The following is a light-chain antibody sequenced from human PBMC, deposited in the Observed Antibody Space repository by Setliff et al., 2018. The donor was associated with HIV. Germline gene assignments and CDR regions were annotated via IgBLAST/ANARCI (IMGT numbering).Light chain of an antibody. CDR3: CSYGGTCTLWV. CDR1: SSDVGSYNL. J-gene: IGLJ3*02. V-gene: IGLV2-23*02. CDR2: DVN. Sequence: QSALTQPASVSGSPGQSITISCTGTSSDVGSYNLVSWYQQHPGKAPKLMIFDVNKRPSGVSNRFSGYTSGNTASLTISGLQAEDEADYYCCSYGGTCTLWVFGGGTKVTVL.